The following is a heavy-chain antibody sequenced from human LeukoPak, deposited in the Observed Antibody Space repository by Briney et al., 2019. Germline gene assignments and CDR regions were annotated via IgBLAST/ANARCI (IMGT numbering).Heavy chain of an antibody. J-gene: IGHJ4*02. CDR3: ARAWGDGYNYLDY. CDR2: INAGNGNT. CDR1: GYTFTSYA. D-gene: IGHD5-24*01. Sequence: GASVKVSCKASGYTFTSYAMHWVRQAPGQRLEWMGWINAGNGNTKYSQKFQGRVTITRDTSTSTAYMELSSLRSEDTAVYYCARAWGDGYNYLDYWGQGTLVTVSS. V-gene: IGHV1-3*01.